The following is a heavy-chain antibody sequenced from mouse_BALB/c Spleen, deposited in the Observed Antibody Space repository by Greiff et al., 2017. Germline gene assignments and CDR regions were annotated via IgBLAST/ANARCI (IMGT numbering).Heavy chain of an antibody. CDR2: ISSGSSTI. J-gene: IGHJ2*01. Sequence: EVQLVESGGGLVQPGGSRKLSCAASGFTFSSFGMHWVRQAPEKGLEWVAYISSGSSTIYYADTVKGRFTISRDNPKNTLFLQMTSLRSEDTAMYYGARADRGGYFDYWGQGTTLTVSA. CDR1: GFTFSSFG. CDR3: ARADRGGYFDY. D-gene: IGHD2-14*01. V-gene: IGHV5-17*02.